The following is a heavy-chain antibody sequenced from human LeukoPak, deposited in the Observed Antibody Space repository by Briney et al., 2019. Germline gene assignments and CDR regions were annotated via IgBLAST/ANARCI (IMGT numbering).Heavy chain of an antibody. CDR1: GFTFSSDA. Sequence: GGSLRLSCAASGFTFSSDAMSWVRQAPGKGREWGSAISGSGGSTYYADSVRGPFTISRDNSKNTLYLQTSGLRAADTAVYYCAKGGWGVQTNWFDPWGQGTLVTVSS. V-gene: IGHV3-23*01. D-gene: IGHD3-10*01. CDR3: AKGGWGVQTNWFDP. J-gene: IGHJ5*02. CDR2: ISGSGGST.